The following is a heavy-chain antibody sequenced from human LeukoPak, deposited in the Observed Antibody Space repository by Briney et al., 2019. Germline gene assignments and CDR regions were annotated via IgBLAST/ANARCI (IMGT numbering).Heavy chain of an antibody. CDR2: IYNSGTIYYSGST. CDR3: ARGYGDFRVEGRYFHS. V-gene: IGHV4-59*08. J-gene: IGHJ4*02. CDR1: GGSMSSNY. D-gene: IGHD4-17*01. Sequence: SETLSLTCTVSGGSMSSNYWSWIRQPPGKGLEWIGYIYNSGTIYYSGSTNYNPSLLSRVTISVDTSKNQFSLKLRSVTAADTAVYYCARGYGDFRVEGRYFHSWGQGTLVTVSS.